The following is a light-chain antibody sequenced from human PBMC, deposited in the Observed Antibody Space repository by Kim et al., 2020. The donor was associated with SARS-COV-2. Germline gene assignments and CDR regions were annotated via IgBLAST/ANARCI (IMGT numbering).Light chain of an antibody. J-gene: IGKJ5*01. Sequence: AAVGDRVTITCRASQDIRNDLGWYQQNPGRAPKRLIYGASSLQSGVPSRFSGSGSGTEFTLTISSLQPEDFATYFCLQDNTYPITFGRGTRLEIK. CDR3: LQDNTYPIT. CDR1: QDIRND. CDR2: GAS. V-gene: IGKV1-17*01.